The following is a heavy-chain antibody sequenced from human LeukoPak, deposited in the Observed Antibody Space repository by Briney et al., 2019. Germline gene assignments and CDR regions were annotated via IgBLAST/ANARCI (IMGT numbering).Heavy chain of an antibody. V-gene: IGHV3-23*01. Sequence: GGSLRLSCAASGFTFSSYAMSWVRQAPGKGLEWVSAISGSGGSTYYADSVKGRFTISRDNSKNTLYLQMNSLRAEDTAVYYCAKVVQEVVTAGHYYGMDVWGQGTTVTVSS. CDR1: GFTFSSYA. D-gene: IGHD2-21*02. CDR3: AKVVQEVVTAGHYYGMDV. J-gene: IGHJ6*02. CDR2: ISGSGGST.